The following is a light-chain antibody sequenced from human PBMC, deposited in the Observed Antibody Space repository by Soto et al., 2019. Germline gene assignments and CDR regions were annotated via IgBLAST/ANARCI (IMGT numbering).Light chain of an antibody. J-gene: IGKJ4*01. Sequence: EIVMTQSPATLSVSQGERATLSCRASETVYSNLAWYQQKPGQAPTLLIFAASTRATGIPARFSGSGSGTEFTLPISSLQSEDFAVYYCQQYAKWPLTFGGGTKVEIK. CDR3: QQYAKWPLT. CDR1: ETVYSN. CDR2: AAS. V-gene: IGKV3-15*01.